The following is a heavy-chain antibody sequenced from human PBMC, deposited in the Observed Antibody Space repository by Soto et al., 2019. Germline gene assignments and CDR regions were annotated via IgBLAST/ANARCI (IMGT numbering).Heavy chain of an antibody. CDR2: IHPSDSET. V-gene: IGHV5-51*01. D-gene: IGHD3-3*01. CDR1: GYNFTAFW. J-gene: IGHJ4*02. Sequence: PGESLKISCKCSGYNFTAFWIGWVRQMPGKGLEWMGNIHPSDSETNYSPSFEGQVSISADKSITAAYLQWRSLRASDTAIYYCAKLGFPGAIYFDSWGLGTLVTVSS. CDR3: AKLGFPGAIYFDS.